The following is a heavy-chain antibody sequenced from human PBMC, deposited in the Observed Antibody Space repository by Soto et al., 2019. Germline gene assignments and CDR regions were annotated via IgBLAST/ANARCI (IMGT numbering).Heavy chain of an antibody. CDR3: ARDKLGDYYYYYGMDV. CDR2: ISAYNGNT. D-gene: IGHD1-26*01. V-gene: IGHV1-18*01. Sequence: QVQLVQSGAEVKKPGASVKVSCKASGYTFTSYGISWVGQAPGQGLEWMGWISAYNGNTNYAQKLQGRVTMTTDTSTSTAYMELRSLRSDDTAVYYCARDKLGDYYYYYGMDVWGRGTTVTVSS. J-gene: IGHJ6*02. CDR1: GYTFTSYG.